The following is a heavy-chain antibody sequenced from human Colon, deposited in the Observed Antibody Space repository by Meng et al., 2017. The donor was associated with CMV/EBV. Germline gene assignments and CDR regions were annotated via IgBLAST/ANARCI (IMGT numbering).Heavy chain of an antibody. D-gene: IGHD6-19*01. V-gene: IGHV1-2*02. CDR2: INPNSGGT. J-gene: IGHJ5*02. Sequence: VHLVQSGAEVKKPGASVKVSCKASGYTFTGYYMHWVRQAPGQGLEWMGWINPNSGGTNYKEKFQGRVTMTRDTSISTAYMELSGLTSDDTAVYYCARDFNSLAVSAANWFDPWGQGTLVTVSS. CDR1: GYTFTGYY. CDR3: ARDFNSLAVSAANWFDP.